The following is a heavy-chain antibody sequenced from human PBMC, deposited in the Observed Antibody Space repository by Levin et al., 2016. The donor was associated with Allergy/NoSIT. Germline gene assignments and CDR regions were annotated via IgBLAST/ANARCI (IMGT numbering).Heavy chain of an antibody. V-gene: IGHV4-59*01. J-gene: IGHJ6*02. D-gene: IGHD5-18*01. CDR2: IHDSRST. CDR3: ARDLGYSPGGLYYYGVDV. Sequence: WIRQPPGKGLEWIGYIHDSRSTDYNPSLRGRVTISVDTANNQFYLKLTSVTAADTAVYYCARDLGYSPGGLYYYGVDVWGQGATVTVSS.